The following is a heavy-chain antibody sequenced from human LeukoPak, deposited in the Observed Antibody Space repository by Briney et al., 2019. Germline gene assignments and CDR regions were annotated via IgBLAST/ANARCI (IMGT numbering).Heavy chain of an antibody. D-gene: IGHD2-2*01. CDR2: IKQDESEK. CDR3: ARGRYCSSTRCYFDY. J-gene: IGHJ4*02. V-gene: IGHV3-7*01. Sequence: GGSLSLSRAASGFTFSGYWMSGVRQAPGKGLEWVANIKQDESEKYYVDSVKGRFTISRDNAKNSLYLQMNSLRAEDTAVYYCARGRYCSSTRCYFDYWGQGTLVTVSS. CDR1: GFTFSGYW.